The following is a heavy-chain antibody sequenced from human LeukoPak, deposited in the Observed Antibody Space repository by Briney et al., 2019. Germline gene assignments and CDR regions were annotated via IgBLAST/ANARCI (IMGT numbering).Heavy chain of an antibody. J-gene: IGHJ4*02. D-gene: IGHD3-3*01. CDR1: GFTFNSYA. V-gene: IGHV3-23*01. CDR2: ISDSGGNT. CDR3: AKGDDFWTPGQFDY. Sequence: GGSLRLSCAASGFTFNSYAMSWVRQAPWERLQWVSGISDSGGNTYYADSVRGRFTISRDNSKNTLYLQMNSLRAEDTAVYYCAKGDDFWTPGQFDYWGQGTLVTVSS.